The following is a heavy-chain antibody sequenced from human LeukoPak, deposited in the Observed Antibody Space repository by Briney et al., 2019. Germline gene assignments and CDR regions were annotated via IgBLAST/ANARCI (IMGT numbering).Heavy chain of an antibody. Sequence: GGSLRLPCAASGFTFSSFSMNWVRQAPGKGLEWVANIKQDGSEKYYVDSVKGRFTISRDNAKNSLYLQMNSLRAEDTAVYYCARGIAARPYYYYMDVWGKGPRSPSP. J-gene: IGHJ6*03. D-gene: IGHD6-6*01. CDR2: IKQDGSEK. CDR1: GFTFSSFS. CDR3: ARGIAARPYYYYMDV. V-gene: IGHV3-7*04.